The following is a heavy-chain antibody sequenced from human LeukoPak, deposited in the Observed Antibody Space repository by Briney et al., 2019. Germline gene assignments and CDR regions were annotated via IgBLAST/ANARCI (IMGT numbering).Heavy chain of an antibody. CDR2: INPNSGGT. CDR3: ARATGYGGYEVDY. V-gene: IGHV1-2*02. J-gene: IGHJ4*02. D-gene: IGHD5-12*01. CDR1: GYTFTGYY. Sequence: ASVKVSCKASGYTFTGYYMHWVRQAPGQGLEWMGWINPNSGGTNYAQKSQGRVTMTRDTPISTAYMELSRLRSDDTAVYYCARATGYGGYEVDYWGQGTLVTVSS.